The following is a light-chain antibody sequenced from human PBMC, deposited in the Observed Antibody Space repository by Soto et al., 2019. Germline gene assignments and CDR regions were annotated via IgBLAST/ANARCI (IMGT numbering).Light chain of an antibody. Sequence: QSALTQPPSVSGSPGQSVAISCTGTSSDVGSYNRVSWYQQPPGTAPKLMIYDVSNRPSGVPDRFSGSKSGNTASLTISGLQAEDEADYYCSSYTTSSTYVFGTGTKLTV. J-gene: IGLJ1*01. CDR3: SSYTTSSTYV. V-gene: IGLV2-18*02. CDR2: DVS. CDR1: SSDVGSYNR.